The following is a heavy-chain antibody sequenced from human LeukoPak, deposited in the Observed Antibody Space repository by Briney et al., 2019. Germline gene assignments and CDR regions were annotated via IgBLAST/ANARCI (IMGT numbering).Heavy chain of an antibody. V-gene: IGHV4-39*07. J-gene: IGHJ4*02. Sequence: SETLSLTCAVSGGSISTISDYWDWIRQPPGKGLEWIGSVYYSGSTNYNPSLKSRVTISVDTSKNQFSLKLSSVTAADTAVYYCAREGYQLRYFDYWGQGTLVTVSS. D-gene: IGHD2-2*01. CDR2: VYYSGST. CDR3: AREGYQLRYFDY. CDR1: GGSISTISDY.